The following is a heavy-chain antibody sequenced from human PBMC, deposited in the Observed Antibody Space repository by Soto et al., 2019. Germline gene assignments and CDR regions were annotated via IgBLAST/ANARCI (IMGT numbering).Heavy chain of an antibody. CDR3: ARAPSNYYYDSSGPCMVDY. J-gene: IGHJ4*02. D-gene: IGHD3-22*01. Sequence: SETLSLTCTVSGGSISSGDYYWSWIRQPPGKGLEWIGYIYYSGSTYYNPSLKSRVTISVDTSKNQFSLKLSSVTAADTAVYYCARAPSNYYYDSSGPCMVDYWGQGTLVTVSS. CDR1: GGSISSGDYY. CDR2: IYYSGST. V-gene: IGHV4-30-4*01.